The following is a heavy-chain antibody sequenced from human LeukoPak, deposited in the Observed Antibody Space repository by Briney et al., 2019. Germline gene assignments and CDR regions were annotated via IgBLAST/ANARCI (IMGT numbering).Heavy chain of an antibody. CDR2: INHSGST. CDR1: GGSFSGYY. V-gene: IGHV4-34*01. J-gene: IGHJ4*02. CDR3: ARGRYLRSSFDY. D-gene: IGHD1-26*01. Sequence: SETLSLTCAVYGGSFSGYYWSWIRQPPGKGLEWIGEINHSGSTNYNPSLKSRVTISVGTSKNQFSLKLSSVTAADTAVYYCARGRYLRSSFDYWGQGTLVTVSS.